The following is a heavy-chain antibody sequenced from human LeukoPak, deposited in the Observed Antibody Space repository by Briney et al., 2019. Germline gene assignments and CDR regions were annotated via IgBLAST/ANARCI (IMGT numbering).Heavy chain of an antibody. CDR3: ARRGNTRFGDPRSSSANDFDS. CDR2: IYPGDSDT. J-gene: IGHJ5*01. D-gene: IGHD6-6*01. Sequence: GDPLKISCKGSGYTFTSNWIAGARQMPGEGREGMGLIYPGDSDTRYSPSFQGQVTISADKSITTAYLQWSRLKASDIAMYYCARRGNTRFGDPRSSSANDFDSWGQGTLVIVSS. CDR1: GYTFTSNW. V-gene: IGHV5-51*01.